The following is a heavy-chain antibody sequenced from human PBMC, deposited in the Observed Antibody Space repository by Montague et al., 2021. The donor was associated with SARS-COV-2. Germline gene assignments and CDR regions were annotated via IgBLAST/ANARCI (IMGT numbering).Heavy chain of an antibody. V-gene: IGHV3-23*01. D-gene: IGHD3-10*01. CDR3: AKDDGSGNYYNGLYEN. Sequence: SLRLSCAASGFTFKNYAMGWVRQAPGKGLEWVSAVSDTGGGTYYADSVKGRFTISRDNGRNSVHLQMNSLRAEDTALYYCAKDDGSGNYYNGLYENWGQGPRVTVSP. J-gene: IGHJ4*02. CDR1: GFTFKNYA. CDR2: VSDTGGGT.